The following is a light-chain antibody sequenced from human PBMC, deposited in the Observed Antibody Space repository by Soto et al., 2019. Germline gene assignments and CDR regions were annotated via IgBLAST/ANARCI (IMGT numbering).Light chain of an antibody. Sequence: DIQMTQSPSTLSGTVGDRVTITCRASQTISSWLAWYQQKPGKAPKLLIYKASTLKSGVPSRFSGSGSGTEFTPTISSLQPDDFATYYCQQYNSYWTFGQGPRWIS. V-gene: IGKV1-5*03. CDR2: KAS. J-gene: IGKJ1*01. CDR3: QQYNSYWT. CDR1: QTISSW.